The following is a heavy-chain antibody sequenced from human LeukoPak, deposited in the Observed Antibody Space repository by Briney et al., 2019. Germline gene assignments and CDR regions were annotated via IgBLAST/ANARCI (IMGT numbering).Heavy chain of an antibody. V-gene: IGHV1-18*01. CDR3: ARTPGEYDILTGYYPYYFDY. Sequence: GASVKVSCKASGYTFTSYGISWVRQAPGQGLEWMGWISAYNGNTNYAQKLQGRVTMTTDTSTSTAYMELRSLRSDDTAVYYCARTPGEYDILTGYYPYYFDYWGQGTLVTVSS. D-gene: IGHD3-9*01. CDR1: GYTFTSYG. CDR2: ISAYNGNT. J-gene: IGHJ4*02.